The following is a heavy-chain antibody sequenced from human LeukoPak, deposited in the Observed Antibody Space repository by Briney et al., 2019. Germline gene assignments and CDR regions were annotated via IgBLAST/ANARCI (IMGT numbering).Heavy chain of an antibody. J-gene: IGHJ4*02. CDR3: AREMLYDSTGYYF. CDR1: GGSFSGYY. V-gene: IGHV4-34*01. Sequence: SETLSLTCAVYGGSFSGYYWSWIRQPPGKGLEWIGEINHSGSTNYNPSLKSRVTISVDTSKIQFSLKLSSGTAADTAVYYCAREMLYDSTGYYFWGQGTLVTVSS. CDR2: INHSGST. D-gene: IGHD3-22*01.